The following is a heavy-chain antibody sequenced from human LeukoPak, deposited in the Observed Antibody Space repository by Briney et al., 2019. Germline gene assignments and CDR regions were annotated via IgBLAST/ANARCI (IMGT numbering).Heavy chain of an antibody. V-gene: IGHV4-39*07. Sequence: SETLSLTCTVSGGSVSSSSYYWGWIRQPPGRGLEWIGSIYHSGSTYYNPSLKSRVTISVDKSKNQFSLKLSSVTAADTAVYYCARAQLDAFDIWGQGTMVTVSS. J-gene: IGHJ3*02. D-gene: IGHD1-1*01. CDR3: ARAQLDAFDI. CDR1: GGSVSSSSYY. CDR2: IYHSGST.